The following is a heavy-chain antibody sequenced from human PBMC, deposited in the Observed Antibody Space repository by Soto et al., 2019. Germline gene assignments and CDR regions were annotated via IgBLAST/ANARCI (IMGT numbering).Heavy chain of an antibody. CDR3: ARDLGAIYDILTGYGMDV. V-gene: IGHV1-18*01. J-gene: IGHJ6*02. CDR2: ISAYNGNT. CDR1: GYTFTSYG. D-gene: IGHD3-9*01. Sequence: ASLKVSCKASGYTFTSYGISWVRQAPGQGLEWMGWISAYNGNTNYAQKLQGRVTMTTDTSTSTAYMELRSLRSDDTAVYYCARDLGAIYDILTGYGMDVWGQGTTVTVSS.